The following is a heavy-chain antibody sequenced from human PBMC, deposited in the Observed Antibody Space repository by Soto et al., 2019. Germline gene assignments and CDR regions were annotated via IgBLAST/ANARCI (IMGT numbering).Heavy chain of an antibody. CDR3: ASVSQEQWLGLRGMDV. CDR1: GYTFTSYA. CDR2: INAGNGNT. Sequence: QVQLVQSGAEVKKPGASVKVSCKASGYTFTSYAMHWVRQAPGQRLEWMGWINAGNGNTKYSQKFQGRVTITRDTAAGTAYMELSSLRSEETAVYYCASVSQEQWLGLRGMDVWGQGTTVTVSS. D-gene: IGHD6-19*01. V-gene: IGHV1-3*01. J-gene: IGHJ6*02.